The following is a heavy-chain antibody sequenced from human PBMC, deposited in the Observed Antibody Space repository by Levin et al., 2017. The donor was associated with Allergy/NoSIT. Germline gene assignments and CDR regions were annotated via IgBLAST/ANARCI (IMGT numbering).Heavy chain of an antibody. V-gene: IGHV1-2*02. CDR2: ISANTGGT. CDR3: ARDSFYCAGATCYPD. CDR1: GASFTDYY. J-gene: IGHJ4*02. Sequence: TGGSLRLSCKASGASFTDYYMHWLRQAPGQGLEWLGWISANTGGTYYAQKFQGRVTMTRDTAINTAYMELSDLRSDDTAVSYCARDSFYCAGATCYPDWGQGTLVTVSS. D-gene: IGHD2-15*01.